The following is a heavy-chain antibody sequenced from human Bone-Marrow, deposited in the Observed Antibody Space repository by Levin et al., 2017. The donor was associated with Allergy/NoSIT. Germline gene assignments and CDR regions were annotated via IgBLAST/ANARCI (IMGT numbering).Heavy chain of an antibody. V-gene: IGHV3-23*01. J-gene: IGHJ4*02. CDR2: ISGSGTTT. CDR1: GITFSSYA. D-gene: IGHD3-22*01. Sequence: PGASVKVSCAASGITFSSYAMSWVRQARGKGLEYVSGISGSGTTTYYADSVKGRFTISRDNSKNTMYLQLNSLRVEDTAVYYCANIPPYTEDYDRSGYSKEARWGQGTLVTVSS. CDR3: ANIPPYTEDYDRSGYSKEAR.